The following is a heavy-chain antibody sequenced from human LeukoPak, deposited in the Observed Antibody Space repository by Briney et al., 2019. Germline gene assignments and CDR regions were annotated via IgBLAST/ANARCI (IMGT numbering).Heavy chain of an antibody. D-gene: IGHD6-19*01. CDR1: GGSISSYY. J-gene: IGHJ5*02. CDR2: IYTSGST. CDR3: ARARLSSGWYDNWFDP. V-gene: IGHV4-4*07. Sequence: SETLSLICTVSGGSISSYYWSWIRQPAGKGLEWIGRIYTSGSTNYNPSLKSRVTMSVDTSKNQFSLKLSSVTAADTAVYYCARARLSSGWYDNWFDPWGQGTLVTVSS.